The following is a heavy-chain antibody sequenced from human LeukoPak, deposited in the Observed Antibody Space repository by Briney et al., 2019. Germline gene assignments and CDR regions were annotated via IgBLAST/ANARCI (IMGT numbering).Heavy chain of an antibody. D-gene: IGHD7-27*01. CDR2: ISAYNGNT. J-gene: IGHJ6*03. CDR1: GYTFTSYG. Sequence: ASVKASCKASGYTFTSYGISWVRQAPGQGLEWMGWISAYNGNTNYAQKLQGRVTMTTDTSTSTAYMELRSLRSDDTAVYYCARGVTGDPLYYYYMDVWGKGTTVTVSS. V-gene: IGHV1-18*01. CDR3: ARGVTGDPLYYYYMDV.